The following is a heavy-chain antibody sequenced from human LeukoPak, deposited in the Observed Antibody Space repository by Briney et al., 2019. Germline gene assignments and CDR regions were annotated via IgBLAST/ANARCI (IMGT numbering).Heavy chain of an antibody. CDR2: ISGGGSST. Sequence: GGSLRLSCTASGFMFSNYAMNWVRQAPGKGLEWVSVISGGGSSTNYADSVKGRFTISRENSKNTLYLQMNSLRAEDTAVYYCAKDALISSRGAWSQSDSWGQGTLVTVSS. D-gene: IGHD1-26*01. CDR1: GFMFSNYA. CDR3: AKDALISSRGAWSQSDS. V-gene: IGHV3-23*01. J-gene: IGHJ4*02.